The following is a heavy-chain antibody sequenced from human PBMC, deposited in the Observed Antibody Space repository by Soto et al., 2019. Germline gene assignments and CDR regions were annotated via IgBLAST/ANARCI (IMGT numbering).Heavy chain of an antibody. J-gene: IGHJ6*02. Sequence: SETLSLTCAVSGGSISSSNWWSWVRQPPGKGLEWIGEIYHSGSTNYIPSLKSRVTISVDKSKNQFSLKLSSVTAADTAVYYCARDRGIAAENYYYYGMDVWGQGTTVTVSS. CDR3: ARDRGIAAENYYYYGMDV. D-gene: IGHD6-13*01. V-gene: IGHV4-4*02. CDR2: IYHSGST. CDR1: GGSISSSNW.